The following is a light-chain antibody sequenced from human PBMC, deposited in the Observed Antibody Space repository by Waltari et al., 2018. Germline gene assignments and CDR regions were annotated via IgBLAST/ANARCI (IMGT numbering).Light chain of an antibody. CDR1: QTLTSN. V-gene: IGKV3-20*01. CDR2: GAS. J-gene: IGKJ1*01. Sequence: EIVMTQSPATLSVSPGERATLSCRASQTLTSNLAWYQQKPGQAPRLLLYGASSRATGVPDRFSGRGSGTDFTLTISRLEPEDFAVYYCQQYGSSPGTFGQGTKVEIK. CDR3: QQYGSSPGT.